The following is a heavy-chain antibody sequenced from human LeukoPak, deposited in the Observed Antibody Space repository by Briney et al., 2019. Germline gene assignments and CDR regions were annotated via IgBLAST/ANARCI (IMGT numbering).Heavy chain of an antibody. CDR2: IRYDGSNE. CDR1: GFTFNSYG. Sequence: GSLRLSCAASGFTFNSYGMNWVRQAPGKGLEWVAFIRYDGSNERYADSVKGRFTISRDNSKNTLYLQMNSLRAEDTAVYYCARDWSRGLFDYWGQGTLVTVSS. CDR3: ARDWSRGLFDY. V-gene: IGHV3-30*02. J-gene: IGHJ4*02.